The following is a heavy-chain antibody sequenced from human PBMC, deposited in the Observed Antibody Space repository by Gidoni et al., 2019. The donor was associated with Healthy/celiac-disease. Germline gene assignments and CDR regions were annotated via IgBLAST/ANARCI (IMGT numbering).Heavy chain of an antibody. CDR2: ISYDGSNK. V-gene: IGHV3-30*18. Sequence: QVQLVESGGGVVQPGRSLRLSCAASGFPFSSYGMHWVRQAPGKGLEWVAVISYDGSNKYYADSVKGRFTISRDNSKNTLYLQMNSLRAEDTAVYYCAKDQDAGYGDYDWYFDLWGRGTLVTVSS. CDR1: GFPFSSYG. D-gene: IGHD4-17*01. CDR3: AKDQDAGYGDYDWYFDL. J-gene: IGHJ2*01.